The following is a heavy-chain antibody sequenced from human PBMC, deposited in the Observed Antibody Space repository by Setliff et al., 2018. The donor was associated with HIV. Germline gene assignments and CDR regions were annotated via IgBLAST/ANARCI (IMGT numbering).Heavy chain of an antibody. J-gene: IGHJ6*03. D-gene: IGHD6-19*01. CDR1: GGTFSSYA. Sequence: SVKVSCKASGGTFSSYAISWVRQAPGQGLEWMGGIIPIFGTANYAQKFQGRATITADESTSTAYMELSSLRSEDTAVYYCARSPGYSSGWTPGYYYYMDVWGKGTTVTVSS. V-gene: IGHV1-69*13. CDR3: ARSPGYSSGWTPGYYYYMDV. CDR2: IIPIFGTA.